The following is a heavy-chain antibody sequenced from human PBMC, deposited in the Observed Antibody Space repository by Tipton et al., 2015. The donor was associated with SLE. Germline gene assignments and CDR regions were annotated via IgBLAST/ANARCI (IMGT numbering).Heavy chain of an antibody. Sequence: TLSLTCTVSGGSISRSSYYWGWIRQPPGKGLEWIGTIYYSGSTYYNPSLKSRVTISVDTSKNQFSLKLSSVTAADTAVYYCARGRGEVLTDWGQGTLVTVSS. CDR1: GGSISRSSYY. CDR2: IYYSGST. J-gene: IGHJ4*02. V-gene: IGHV4-39*01. D-gene: IGHD2-8*01. CDR3: ARGRGEVLTD.